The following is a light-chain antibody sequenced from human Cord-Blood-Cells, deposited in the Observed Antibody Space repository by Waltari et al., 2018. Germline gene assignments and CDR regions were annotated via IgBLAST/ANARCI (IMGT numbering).Light chain of an antibody. Sequence: QSALTQPRSVSGSPGQSVTISCTGTSSDVGGYNYVSWYQQHPGKAPKLMIYDVSKRPSGVPDLFSGAKSGNTASLTISGRQAGDEADYYCCSYAGSYTFVFGTGTKVTVL. CDR2: DVS. CDR1: SSDVGGYNY. CDR3: CSYAGSYTFV. J-gene: IGLJ1*01. V-gene: IGLV2-11*01.